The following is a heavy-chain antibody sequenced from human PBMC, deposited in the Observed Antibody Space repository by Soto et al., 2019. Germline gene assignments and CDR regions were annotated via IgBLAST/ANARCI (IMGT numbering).Heavy chain of an antibody. Sequence: EVQLVESGGGLVQPGGSLRLSCAASGFTFSSYWMSWVRQAPGKGLEWVANIKRDGSEKYYVDSVKGRFTISRDNAKNSLYLQMNRLRAEDTAVYYCARGDDSSGYYYELYCDYWGQGTLVTVSS. CDR3: ARGDDSSGYYYELYCDY. CDR1: GFTFSSYW. V-gene: IGHV3-7*01. D-gene: IGHD3-22*01. CDR2: IKRDGSEK. J-gene: IGHJ4*02.